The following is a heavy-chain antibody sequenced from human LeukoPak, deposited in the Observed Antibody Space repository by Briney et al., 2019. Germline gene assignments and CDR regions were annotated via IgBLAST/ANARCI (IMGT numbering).Heavy chain of an antibody. CDR1: GGSISSSSYY. V-gene: IGHV4-39*01. J-gene: IGHJ4*02. Sequence: PSETLSLTCTVSGGSISSSSYYWGWIRQPPGKGLEWIGSIYYSGSTYYNPSLKSRVTISVDTSKNQFSRKLSSVTAADTAVYYCASLAGEGGPYPALVDYWGQGTLVTVSS. D-gene: IGHD6-19*01. CDR3: ASLAGEGGPYPALVDY. CDR2: IYYSGST.